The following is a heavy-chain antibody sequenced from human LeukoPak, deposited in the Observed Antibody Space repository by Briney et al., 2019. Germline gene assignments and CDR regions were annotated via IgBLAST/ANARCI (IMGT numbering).Heavy chain of an antibody. V-gene: IGHV3-53*01. CDR2: IYSGGST. D-gene: IGHD3-22*01. Sequence: GGSLRLSCAASGFTVSSNYMSWVRQAPGKGLEWVSVIYSGGSTYYADSVKGRFTISRDNSKNTLYLQMNSLRAEDTAVYYCAGGDDYYDSSGYYYPGAFDIWGQGTMVTVSS. CDR1: GFTVSSNY. J-gene: IGHJ3*02. CDR3: AGGDDYYDSSGYYYPGAFDI.